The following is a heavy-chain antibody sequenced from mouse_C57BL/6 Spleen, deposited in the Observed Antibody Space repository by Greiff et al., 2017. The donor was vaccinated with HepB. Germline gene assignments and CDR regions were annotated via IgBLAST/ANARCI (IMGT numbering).Heavy chain of an antibody. J-gene: IGHJ4*01. Sequence: EVQRVESGGGLVKPGGSLKLSCAASGFTFSSYAMSWVRQTPEKRLEWVATLSDGGSYTYYPDNVKGRFTISRDNAKNNLYLQMSHLKSEDTAMYYCARDGDYGFVDYWGQGTSVTVSS. D-gene: IGHD2-4*01. V-gene: IGHV5-4*01. CDR2: LSDGGSYT. CDR3: ARDGDYGFVDY. CDR1: GFTFSSYA.